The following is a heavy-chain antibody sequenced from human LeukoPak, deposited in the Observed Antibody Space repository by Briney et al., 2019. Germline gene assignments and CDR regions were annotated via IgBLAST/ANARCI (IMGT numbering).Heavy chain of an antibody. CDR3: ASQYYYDSSGYYPEYFQH. Sequence: GGSLRLSCAASGFTFSNYDMHWVRQAPGKGLEWVSSTSSSSSYIYYADSVKGRFTISRDNAKNSLYLQMNSLRAEDTAVYYCASQYYYDSSGYYPEYFQHWGQGTLVTVSS. CDR2: TSSSSSYI. D-gene: IGHD3-22*01. V-gene: IGHV3-21*01. CDR1: GFTFSNYD. J-gene: IGHJ1*01.